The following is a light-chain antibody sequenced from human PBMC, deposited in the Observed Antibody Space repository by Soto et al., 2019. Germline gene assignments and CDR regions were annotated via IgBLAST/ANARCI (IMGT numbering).Light chain of an antibody. V-gene: IGLV3-25*02. Sequence: SYDLTLPPSVSVSPGQTARITCSGDELSKQYSFWYQQKPGQAPVLVIYKDTERASGIPERFSGSSSGTTVTLTISGVREEDEATYYCQASDDPGAYYLLGTGTKVTVL. CDR3: QASDDPGAYYL. CDR2: KDT. CDR1: ELSKQY. J-gene: IGLJ1*01.